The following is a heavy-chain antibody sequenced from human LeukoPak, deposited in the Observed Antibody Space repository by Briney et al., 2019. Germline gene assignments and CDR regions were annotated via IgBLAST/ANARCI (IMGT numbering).Heavy chain of an antibody. Sequence: SETLSLTCTVSGYSISSGYYWGWIRQPPGKGLEWIGSIYHSGSTYYNPSLKSRVTISVDTSKNQFSLKLSSVTAADTAVYYCASGPEADFWSGYPFDYWGQGTLVTVSS. CDR3: ASGPEADFWSGYPFDY. CDR1: GYSISSGYY. D-gene: IGHD3-3*01. CDR2: IYHSGST. V-gene: IGHV4-38-2*02. J-gene: IGHJ4*02.